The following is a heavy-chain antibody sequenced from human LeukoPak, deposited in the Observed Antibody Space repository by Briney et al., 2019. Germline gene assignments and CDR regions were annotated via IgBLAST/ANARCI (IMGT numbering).Heavy chain of an antibody. Sequence: GGSLRLSCAASGFTFSSYGMHWVRQAPGKGLEWVAFIRYDGSNKYYADSVKGRFTISRDNSKNTLYLQMNSLRVEDTAIYYCTKGSVLTIFGVAWHAFDIWGQGTMVTVSP. V-gene: IGHV3-30*02. D-gene: IGHD3-3*01. CDR1: GFTFSSYG. J-gene: IGHJ3*02. CDR2: IRYDGSNK. CDR3: TKGSVLTIFGVAWHAFDI.